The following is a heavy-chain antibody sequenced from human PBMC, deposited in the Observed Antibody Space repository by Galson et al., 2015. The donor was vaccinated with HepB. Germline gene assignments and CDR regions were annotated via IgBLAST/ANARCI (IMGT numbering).Heavy chain of an antibody. V-gene: IGHV6-1*01. Sequence: CAISGDSASSNPAAWNWIRQSPSRGLEWLGRTYYRSKWYNDYAASVKSRITINLDTSKNLFSLHLNSVTPEDTAVYYCARGRWFGPWGQGTLVTVSS. CDR3: ARGRWFGP. J-gene: IGHJ5*02. CDR1: GDSASSNPAA. CDR2: TYYRSKWYN.